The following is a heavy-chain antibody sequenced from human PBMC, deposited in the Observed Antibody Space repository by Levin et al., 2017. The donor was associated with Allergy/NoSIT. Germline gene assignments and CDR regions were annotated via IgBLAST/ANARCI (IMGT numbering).Heavy chain of an antibody. D-gene: IGHD2-2*01. CDR3: ARGGCSSTSCLDS. CDR2: INSDGSNT. J-gene: IGHJ5*01. CDR1: GFTFSNYW. V-gene: IGHV3-74*01. Sequence: GGSLRLSCAASGFTFSNYWMHWVRQAPGKGLVWVSHINSDGSNTNYADSVKGRFTISRDNAKNTLYLQMNSLRAVDTAVYYCARGGCSSTSCLDSWGQGTLVTVSP.